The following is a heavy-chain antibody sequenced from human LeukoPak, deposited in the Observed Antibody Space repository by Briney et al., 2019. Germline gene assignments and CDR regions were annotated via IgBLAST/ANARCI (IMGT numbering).Heavy chain of an antibody. V-gene: IGHV5-51*01. CDR3: ARRVSSSGSDVFDV. Sequence: GESLKISCKGSGYSFATYWIGWVRQMPGKGLEWMGINYPGDSDTTYSPSFQGQVTMSADKSISTAYLQWSSLKASDTAMYYCARRVSSSGSDVFDVWGQGTMVTVSS. J-gene: IGHJ3*01. CDR2: NYPGDSDT. CDR1: GYSFATYW. D-gene: IGHD5-12*01.